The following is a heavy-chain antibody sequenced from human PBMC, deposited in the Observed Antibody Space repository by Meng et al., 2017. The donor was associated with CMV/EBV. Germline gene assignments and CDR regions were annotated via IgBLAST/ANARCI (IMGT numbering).Heavy chain of an antibody. CDR2: INHSGST. V-gene: IGHV4-34*01. Sequence: SQTPSLTCAVYGGSFSGCYWSWIRQPPGKGLEWIGEINHSGSTNYNPSLKSRFTISVDTSKNQFSLKLSSVTAADTAVYYCARGGLDFWSGYYPSRYYGMDVWGQGTTVTVSS. D-gene: IGHD3-3*01. J-gene: IGHJ6*02. CDR3: ARGGLDFWSGYYPSRYYGMDV. CDR1: GGSFSGCY.